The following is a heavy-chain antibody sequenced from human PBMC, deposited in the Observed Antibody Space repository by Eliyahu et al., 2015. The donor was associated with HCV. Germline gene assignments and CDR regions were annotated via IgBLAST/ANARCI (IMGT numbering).Heavy chain of an antibody. CDR1: GFTFSSYD. D-gene: IGHD3-10*01. CDR3: ARGGYGSGSYYNGRWYYYYGMDV. V-gene: IGHV3-13*01. Sequence: EVQLVESGGGLVQPGGSLRLSCAASGFTFSSYDXXWVRQATGKGLEWVSAIGTAGDTYYPGSVKGRFTISRENAKNSLYLQMNSLRAGDTAVYYCARGGYGSGSYYNGRWYYYYGMDVWGQGTTVTVSS. J-gene: IGHJ6*02. CDR2: IGTAGDT.